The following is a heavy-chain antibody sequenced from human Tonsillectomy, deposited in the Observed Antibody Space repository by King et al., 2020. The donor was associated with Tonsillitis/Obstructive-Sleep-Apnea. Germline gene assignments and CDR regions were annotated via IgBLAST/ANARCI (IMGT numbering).Heavy chain of an antibody. CDR3: ARWGDGRRFDY. CDR1: GFTFSSYG. J-gene: IGHJ4*02. V-gene: IGHV3-33*01. Sequence: VQLVESGGGVVQPGRSLRLSCAASGFTFSSYGMNWVRQAPGKGLEWVAVIWYDGSNKYYVDSVKGRFTISRDNSKNMLWQQMNSLRAEDTGVYYWARWGDGRRFDYWGQGTLVTVSS. CDR2: IWYDGSNK. D-gene: IGHD3-16*01.